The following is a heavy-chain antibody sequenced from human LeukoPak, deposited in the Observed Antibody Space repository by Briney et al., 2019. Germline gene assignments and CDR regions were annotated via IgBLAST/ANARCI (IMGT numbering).Heavy chain of an antibody. CDR3: ARVSGYSSGWYDY. CDR2: ISSSSSYI. D-gene: IGHD6-19*01. CDR1: GFTFSSYS. Sequence: GGSLRLSCAASGFTFSSYSMNWVRQAPGKGLEWVSSISSSSSYIYYADSVKGRFTISRDNAKNSLYLQMNSLRAEDTAVYYCARVSGYSSGWYDYWGQGTLVTVSS. J-gene: IGHJ4*02. V-gene: IGHV3-21*01.